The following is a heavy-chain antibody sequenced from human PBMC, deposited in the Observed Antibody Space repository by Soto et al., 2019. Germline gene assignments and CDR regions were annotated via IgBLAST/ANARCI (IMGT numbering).Heavy chain of an antibody. J-gene: IGHJ4*02. D-gene: IGHD5-18*01. CDR1: GFTFDDYA. Sequence: EVPLVESGGGLVQPGRSLRLSCAASGFTFDDYAMHWVRQAPGNGLEWVSGISWNSGSIAYADSVKGRFTISRDNAKSSLYLQMNSLTAEDTALYYCAKGGRGYSYGRFDYCGQGTLVTVSS. CDR3: AKGGRGYSYGRFDY. CDR2: ISWNSGSI. V-gene: IGHV3-9*01.